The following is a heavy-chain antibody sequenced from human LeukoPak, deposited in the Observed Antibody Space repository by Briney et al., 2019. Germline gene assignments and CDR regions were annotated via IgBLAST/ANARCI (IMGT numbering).Heavy chain of an antibody. D-gene: IGHD4-17*01. J-gene: IGHJ4*02. CDR1: DYSISNGYY. CDR3: ARNKGYGDSWGFFDY. CDR2: IYHSGNT. V-gene: IGHV4-38-2*02. Sequence: PSETLSLTCTVSDYSISNGYYWGWIRQPPGKGLEWIGSIYHSGNTYYHPSLKSRVTVSVDTSKNQFSLKLSSVTAADTAVYYCARNKGYGDSWGFFDYWGQGTLVTVSS.